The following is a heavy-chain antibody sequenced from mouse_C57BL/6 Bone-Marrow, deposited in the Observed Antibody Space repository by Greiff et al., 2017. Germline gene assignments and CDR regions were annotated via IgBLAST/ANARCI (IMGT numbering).Heavy chain of an antibody. CDR3: AGLGYYGSRPLMDY. V-gene: IGHV1-81*01. CDR2: IYPRSGNT. J-gene: IGHJ4*01. Sequence: VKLQQSGAELARPGASVKLSCKASGYTFTSYGISWVKQRPGQGLEWIGEIYPRSGNTYYNEKFKGKATLTADKSSSTAYMELRSLTSEDSAVYFCAGLGYYGSRPLMDYWGQGTSVTVSS. CDR1: GYTFTSYG. D-gene: IGHD1-1*01.